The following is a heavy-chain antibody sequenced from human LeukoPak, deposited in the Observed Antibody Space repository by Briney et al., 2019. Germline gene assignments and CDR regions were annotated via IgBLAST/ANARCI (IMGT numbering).Heavy chain of an antibody. Sequence: GGSLRLSCTASGFTFSSYGMHWVRQAPGKGLEWVAFIRYDGSNKYYADSVKGRFTISRDNSKNTLYLQMNSLRAEDTAVYYCAKDSFVPQVSVFQHWGQGTLVTVSS. D-gene: IGHD2-15*01. V-gene: IGHV3-30*02. J-gene: IGHJ1*01. CDR2: IRYDGSNK. CDR1: GFTFSSYG. CDR3: AKDSFVPQVSVFQH.